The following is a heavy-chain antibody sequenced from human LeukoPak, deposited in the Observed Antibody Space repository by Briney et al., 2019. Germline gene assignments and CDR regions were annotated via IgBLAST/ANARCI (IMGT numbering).Heavy chain of an antibody. CDR3: AKHPTSMVRGIIITDYYFDY. CDR2: IYPGDSDT. V-gene: IGHV5-51*01. Sequence: GESLKISCKGSGYSFTNYWIGWVRQMPGKGLEWMGIIYPGDSDTRYSPSFQGQVTISADKSISTAYLQWSSLKASDTAMYYCAKHPTSMVRGIIITDYYFDYWGQGTLVTVSS. J-gene: IGHJ4*02. CDR1: GYSFTNYW. D-gene: IGHD3-10*01.